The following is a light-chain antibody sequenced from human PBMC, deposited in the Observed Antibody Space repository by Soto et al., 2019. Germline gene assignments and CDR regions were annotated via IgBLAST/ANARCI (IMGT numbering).Light chain of an antibody. V-gene: IGKV3-11*01. CDR2: DAS. CDR3: QQRSNWHS. CDR1: QSVRRY. Sequence: EIVLTQSPATLSLSPGERATLSCRASQSVRRYLAWYQQKPGQAPRLLIYDASNRATGIPARFSGSGSGKDFTLTISSLEPEAFAVYYCQQRSNWHSFGPGTKLDIK. J-gene: IGKJ3*01.